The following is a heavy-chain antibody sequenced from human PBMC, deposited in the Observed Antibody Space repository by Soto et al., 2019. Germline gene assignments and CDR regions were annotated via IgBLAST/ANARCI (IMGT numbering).Heavy chain of an antibody. Sequence: ASVKVSCKASGDSFTSLGISRVRQTPGQGLEWMGWGSGYNADTIYVQKFQGRVTMTTDTSTSTAHMELRSLRYDDTAVYYCARAPRIVTAASGIRHFDYWGQGTQVTVSS. V-gene: IGHV1-18*01. CDR3: ARAPRIVTAASGIRHFDY. J-gene: IGHJ4*02. CDR1: GDSFTSLG. D-gene: IGHD3-16*02. CDR2: GSGYNADT.